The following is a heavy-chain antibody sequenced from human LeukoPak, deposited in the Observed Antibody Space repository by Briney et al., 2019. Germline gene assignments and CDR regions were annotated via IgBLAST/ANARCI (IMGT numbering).Heavy chain of an antibody. V-gene: IGHV3-73*01. CDR1: GFTFSGSA. D-gene: IGHD2-15*01. Sequence: GGSLRLSCATSGFTFSGSAMHWVRQASGKGLEWVGRIRSKANGYTTAYGASVKGRFTISRDDSQRATYVQMNSLKIEDTAVYYCTRLAGGDAFDIWGPGTMVTVSS. CDR3: TRLAGGDAFDI. J-gene: IGHJ3*02. CDR2: IRSKANGYTT.